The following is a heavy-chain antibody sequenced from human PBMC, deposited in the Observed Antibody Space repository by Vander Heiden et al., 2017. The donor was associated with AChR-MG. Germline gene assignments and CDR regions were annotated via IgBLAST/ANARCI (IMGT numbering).Heavy chain of an antibody. CDR3: AGDHDD. CDR1: GGTCSSYA. Sequence: HVQLVQSGAEVKKPGSSVKFSCKASGGTCSSYAIRWVRKAPGQGLEWRGGIITIFGTANYARKFQGRVTITADKSTSTAYMELSSLRSEDTAVYYWAGDHDDWGQGTLVTVSS. CDR2: IITIFGTA. V-gene: IGHV1-69*06. J-gene: IGHJ4*02.